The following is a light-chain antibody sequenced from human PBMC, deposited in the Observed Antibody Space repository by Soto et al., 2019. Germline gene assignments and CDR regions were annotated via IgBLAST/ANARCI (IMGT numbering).Light chain of an antibody. V-gene: IGLV1-40*01. Sequence: QSVLTQPPSVSGAPGQRVTISCTGTSSNIGAGYDVHWYHHLPGTAPKLLIYGNTNRPSGISDRFSASKSGSSASLAITGLQAEDEADYYCQSYDSSRRAWVFGGGTKLTAL. J-gene: IGLJ3*02. CDR1: SSNIGAGYD. CDR2: GNT. CDR3: QSYDSSRRAWV.